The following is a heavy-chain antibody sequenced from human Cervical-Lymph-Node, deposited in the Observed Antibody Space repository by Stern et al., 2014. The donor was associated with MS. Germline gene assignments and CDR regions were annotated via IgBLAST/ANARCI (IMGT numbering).Heavy chain of an antibody. V-gene: IGHV3-9*01. CDR2: INWKSGTI. CDR1: GFTFDDYA. CDR3: ARVVAGIAVSGSYFDY. Sequence: EVQLVESGGGLVQPGRSLRLSCAASGFTFDDYAMHWVRQAPGKGLEWVSGINWKSGTIGCADSGKGRFAIFRDNAKNSLYLQMNSLRAEDTALYYCARVVAGIAVSGSYFDYWGQGTLVTVSS. D-gene: IGHD6-19*01. J-gene: IGHJ4*02.